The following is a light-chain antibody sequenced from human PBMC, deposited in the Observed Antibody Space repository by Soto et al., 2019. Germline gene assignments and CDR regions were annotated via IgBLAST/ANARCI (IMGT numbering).Light chain of an antibody. J-gene: IGKJ5*01. CDR3: QQANSFPIT. V-gene: IGKV1-12*01. Sequence: DIQMAQSPSSVSASVGDRVTITCRASQGISNWLAWYQQKPGKAPKLLIYAASSLQSGVPSRFSGSGSGTDFTLTNSSLQPEDFATYYCQQANSFPITFGQGTRLEI. CDR2: AAS. CDR1: QGISNW.